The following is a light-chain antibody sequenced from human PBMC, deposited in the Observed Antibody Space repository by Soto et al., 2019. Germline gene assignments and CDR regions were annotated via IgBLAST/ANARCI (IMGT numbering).Light chain of an antibody. V-gene: IGLV2-14*01. CDR1: SSDVGGYSS. CDR2: DVS. Sequence: QSALTQPASVSGSPGQSITISCTGTSSDVGGYSSVSWYQQHPGKAPKLMIYDVSDRPSGVSNRFSGSESGNTASLTISGLQAEDEADYYCSSYASSSTLGVFGGGTKVTVL. J-gene: IGLJ2*01. CDR3: SSYASSSTLGV.